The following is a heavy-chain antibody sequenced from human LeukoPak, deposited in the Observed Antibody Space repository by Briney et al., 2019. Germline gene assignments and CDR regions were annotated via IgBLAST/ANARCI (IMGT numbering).Heavy chain of an antibody. Sequence: PSETLSLTCTVAGGSITIGTHYWSWIRQPAGKRLEWIVRINTSGITKYNPSLDSRVTVSLDTSKNQFSLRLSSVTAADTAVYYCARGEELYNAGYHTIWFDPWGQGTLVTVSS. CDR2: INTSGIT. CDR3: ARGEELYNAGYHTIWFDP. J-gene: IGHJ5*02. D-gene: IGHD3-9*01. CDR1: GGSITIGTHY. V-gene: IGHV4-61*02.